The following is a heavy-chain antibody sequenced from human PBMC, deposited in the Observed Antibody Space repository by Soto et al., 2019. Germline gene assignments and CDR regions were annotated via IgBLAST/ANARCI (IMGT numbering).Heavy chain of an antibody. CDR1: GYTVSSYY. V-gene: IGHV1-46*01. D-gene: IGHD6-19*01. CDR2: INPSGGST. CDR3: AKEIGAAGRFFGLDV. Sequence: QVQLLQSGAEVKKPGASVKVSCKAVGYTVSSYYVHWVRQAPGQGLEWMGVINPSGGSTSYAQKFQGRLNMTRDRSAGTMSMELTSLTTDDTGVYYCAKEIGAAGRFFGLDVWGQGTTVTVSS. J-gene: IGHJ6*02.